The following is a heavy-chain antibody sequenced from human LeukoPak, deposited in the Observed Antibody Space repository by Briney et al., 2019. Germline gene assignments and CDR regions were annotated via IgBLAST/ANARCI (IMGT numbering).Heavy chain of an antibody. D-gene: IGHD6-6*01. CDR2: INHSGGT. CDR1: GGSFSGYY. CDR3: AREGSSSPLHY. Sequence: SETLSLTCAVYGGSFSGYYWSWICQPPGKGLEWIGEINHSGGTNYNPSLKSRVTISVDTSKNQFSLKLSSVTAADTAVYYCAREGSSSPLHYWGQGTLVTVSS. J-gene: IGHJ4*02. V-gene: IGHV4-34*01.